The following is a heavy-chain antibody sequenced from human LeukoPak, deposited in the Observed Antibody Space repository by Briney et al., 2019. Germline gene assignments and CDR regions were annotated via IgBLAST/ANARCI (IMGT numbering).Heavy chain of an antibody. CDR3: ARADYDTSAYYYTFDY. D-gene: IGHD3-22*01. J-gene: IGHJ4*02. Sequence: SGTLSLTCTVSGGSINGYYWSWIRQPPEKGLEWIGYVYYRGSTNYNPSLKSRVTISVDTAKNQFSLKLSFVSAADTAVYYCARADYDTSAYYYTFDYWGQGTLVTVSS. V-gene: IGHV4-59*01. CDR1: GGSINGYY. CDR2: VYYRGST.